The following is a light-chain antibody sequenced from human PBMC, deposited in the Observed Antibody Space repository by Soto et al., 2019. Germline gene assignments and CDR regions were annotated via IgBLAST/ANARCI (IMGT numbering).Light chain of an antibody. CDR1: SSNIGDNT. Sequence: QSVLTQPPSASGTPGQSVTISCSGSSSNIGDNTVNWYQQLPGTAPKLLIYDNNKRPSGIPDRFSGSRSGTSATLAITGLQTGDEADYICGTWDTTMSGLLFGGGTKLTVL. J-gene: IGLJ2*01. CDR2: DNN. CDR3: GTWDTTMSGLL. V-gene: IGLV1-44*01.